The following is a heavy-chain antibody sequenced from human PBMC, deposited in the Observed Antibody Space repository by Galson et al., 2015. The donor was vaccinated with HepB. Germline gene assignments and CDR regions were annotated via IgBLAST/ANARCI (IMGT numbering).Heavy chain of an antibody. Sequence: PALVKPTQTLTLTCTFSGFSLNTNAMSVSWIRQPPGKALEWLALIDWDDDKYYSASLKTRLTISKDTSKKQGVLTMTNVDPVDTGTYYCARVTGYGAKAFADYWGQGTLVTVSS. CDR2: IDWDDDK. CDR3: ARVTGYGAKAFADY. V-gene: IGHV2-70*13. J-gene: IGHJ4*02. D-gene: IGHD4-17*01. CDR1: GFSLNTNAMS.